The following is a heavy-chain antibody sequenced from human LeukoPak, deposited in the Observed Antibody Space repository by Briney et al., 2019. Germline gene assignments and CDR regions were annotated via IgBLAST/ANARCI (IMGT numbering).Heavy chain of an antibody. CDR1: GFTVITND. D-gene: IGHD1-14*01. CDR3: ARGVEPLAANTLAY. Sequence: GRSLRLSCAPSGFTVITNDTTWVRHAPERRREWVTVLYSDGNTKYANSVQGRFTISRDNSQETLYLGNDALGPGDTGVYYCARGVEPLAANTLAYWGQETLVTVSS. J-gene: IGHJ4*02. CDR2: LYSDGNT. V-gene: IGHV3-53*01.